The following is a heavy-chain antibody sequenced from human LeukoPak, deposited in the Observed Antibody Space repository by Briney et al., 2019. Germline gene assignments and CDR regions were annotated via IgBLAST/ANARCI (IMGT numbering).Heavy chain of an antibody. CDR3: ASRIAAAGPSNYYYYYMDV. CDR1: GGSISSGSYY. V-gene: IGHV4-61*02. Sequence: TLSLTCTVSGGSISSGSYYWSWIRQPAGKGLEWIGRIYTSGSTNYNPSLKSRVTISVDTSKNQFSLKLSSVTAADTAVYYCASRIAAAGPSNYYYYYMDVWGKGTTVTVSS. J-gene: IGHJ6*03. CDR2: IYTSGST. D-gene: IGHD6-13*01.